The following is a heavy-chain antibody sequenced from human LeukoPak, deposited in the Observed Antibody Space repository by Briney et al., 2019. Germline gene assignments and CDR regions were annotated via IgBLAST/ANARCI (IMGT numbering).Heavy chain of an antibody. J-gene: IGHJ4*02. D-gene: IGHD5-12*01. CDR1: GGSISSYY. CDR3: ARGAGGGYGSFSDY. V-gene: IGHV4-59*01. CDR2: IYYSGST. Sequence: PSETLSLTCTVSGGSISSYYWSWIRQPPGKGLEWIGYIYYSGSTNYNPSLKSRVTISVDTSKNQFSLKLSSVTAADTAVYYCARGAGGGYGSFSDYWGQGTLVTVSS.